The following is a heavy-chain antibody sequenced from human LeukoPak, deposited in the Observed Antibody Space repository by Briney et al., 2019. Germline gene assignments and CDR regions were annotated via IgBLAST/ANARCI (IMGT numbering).Heavy chain of an antibody. J-gene: IGHJ4*02. V-gene: IGHV1-8*03. CDR1: GYTFISYD. Sequence: ASVKVSCKASGYTFISYDINWVRQATGQGLEWMGWMNPNSGNTGYAQKFQGRVTITRNTSISTAYMELSSLRSEDTAVYYCAVLLRWARFDYWGQGTLVTVSS. CDR3: AVLLRWARFDY. CDR2: MNPNSGNT. D-gene: IGHD3-10*01.